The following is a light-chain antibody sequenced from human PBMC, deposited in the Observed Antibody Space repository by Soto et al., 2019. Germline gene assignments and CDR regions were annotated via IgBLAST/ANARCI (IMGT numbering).Light chain of an antibody. V-gene: IGKV3-20*01. Sequence: EIVLTQSPGTLSLSPGEIATLSCRASQSVSSSYLAWYQQKPGQAPRLLIYRTSNRATGMPDRFSGSESGTDFTLTISRLEPEDFAVYWCQQYDSSPRTFGQGTKVEIK. CDR2: RTS. CDR1: QSVSSSY. J-gene: IGKJ1*01. CDR3: QQYDSSPRT.